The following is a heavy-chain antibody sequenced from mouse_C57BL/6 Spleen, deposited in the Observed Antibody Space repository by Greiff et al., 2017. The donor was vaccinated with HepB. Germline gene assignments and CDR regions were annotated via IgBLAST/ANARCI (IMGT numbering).Heavy chain of an antibody. V-gene: IGHV5-16*01. J-gene: IGHJ1*03. D-gene: IGHD1-1*01. Sequence: DVKLVESEGGLVQPGSSMKLSCTASGFTFSDYYMAWVRQVPEKGLEWVANINYDGSSTYYLDSLKSRFIISRDNAKNILYLQMSSLKSEDTATYYCARAYGSSYEWYFDVWGTGTTVTVSS. CDR2: INYDGSST. CDR1: GFTFSDYY. CDR3: ARAYGSSYEWYFDV.